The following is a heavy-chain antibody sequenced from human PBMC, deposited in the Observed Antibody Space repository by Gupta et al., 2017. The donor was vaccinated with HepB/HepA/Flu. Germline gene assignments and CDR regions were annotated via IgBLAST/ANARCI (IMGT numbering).Heavy chain of an antibody. CDR2: INPVDGGT. CDR1: GYTFTSHF. D-gene: IGHD3-16*01. J-gene: IGHJ3*01. V-gene: IGHV1-46*01. Sequence: QVQLVQSGSEVKKPGASVKVSCKASGYTFTSHFMHWVRQAPGQGLEWMGIINPVDGGTSYPQKFQGRVTMTRDTSTTTIYMELSSLISEDTGVYYCAREVGAFDLWGQGTLVTVSS. CDR3: AREVGAFDL.